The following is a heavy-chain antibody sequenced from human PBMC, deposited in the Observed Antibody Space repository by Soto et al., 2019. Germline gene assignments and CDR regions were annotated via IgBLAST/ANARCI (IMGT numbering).Heavy chain of an antibody. J-gene: IGHJ4*02. CDR3: ARVLYDILTGYYFDY. CDR1: GGSISSGDYY. CDR2: IYYSGST. Sequence: SETLSLTCTVSGGSISSGDYYWSWIRQPPGKGLEWIGYIYYSGSTYYNPSLKSRVTISVDTSKNQFSLKLSSVTAADTAVYYCARVLYDILTGYYFDYWGQGTLVTVSS. V-gene: IGHV4-30-4*01. D-gene: IGHD3-9*01.